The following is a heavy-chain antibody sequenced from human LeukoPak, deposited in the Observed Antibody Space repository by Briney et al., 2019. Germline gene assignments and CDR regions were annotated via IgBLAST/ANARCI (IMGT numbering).Heavy chain of an antibody. Sequence: GGSLRLSCEASGFTFTTYSMTWVRQAPGKGLEWVSIISSGSSAIFSADALKGRFTISRDDAKNLLYLDMNSLRAEDTAVYYCARARWRRVRRRGVIINPFDYWGQGTLVTVSS. J-gene: IGHJ4*02. V-gene: IGHV3-21*01. CDR3: ARARWRRVRRRGVIINPFDY. CDR1: GFTFTTYS. CDR2: ISSGSSAI. D-gene: IGHD3-10*01.